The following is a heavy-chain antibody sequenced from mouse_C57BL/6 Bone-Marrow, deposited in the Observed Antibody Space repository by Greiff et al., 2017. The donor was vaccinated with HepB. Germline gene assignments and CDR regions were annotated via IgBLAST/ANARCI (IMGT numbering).Heavy chain of an antibody. D-gene: IGHD1-1*01. CDR2: ILPGSGST. Sequence: QVQLQQSGAELMKPGASVKLSCKATGYTFTGYCIEWVKQRPGHGLEWIGEILPGSGSTNYNEKFKGKATFTADPSSNTAYMQLSSLTTEDSAIYYCARRITTVVGTGDYWGQGTTLTVSS. CDR1: GYTFTGYC. CDR3: ARRITTVVGTGDY. V-gene: IGHV1-9*01. J-gene: IGHJ2*01.